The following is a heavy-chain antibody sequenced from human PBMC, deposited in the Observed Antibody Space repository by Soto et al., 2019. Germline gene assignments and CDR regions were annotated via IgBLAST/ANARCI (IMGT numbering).Heavy chain of an antibody. Sequence: PGGSLRLSCAASGFTFSSYTMNWVRRAPGRGLEWVSSIGTSSSYIYYADSVKGRFTISRDNAKNSLFLQMNSLRADDTAVYYCARDSVRDYLYYYYGMDVWGQGTTVTVSS. V-gene: IGHV3-21*01. CDR1: GFTFSSYT. J-gene: IGHJ6*02. CDR3: ARDSVRDYLYYYYGMDV. D-gene: IGHD4-17*01. CDR2: IGTSSSYI.